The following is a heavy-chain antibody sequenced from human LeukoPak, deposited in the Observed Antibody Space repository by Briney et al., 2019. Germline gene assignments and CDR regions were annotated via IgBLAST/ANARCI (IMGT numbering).Heavy chain of an antibody. CDR2: INHSGST. CDR1: GGSFSGYY. D-gene: IGHD3-10*01. V-gene: IGHV4-34*01. CDR3: ARGRRLLWFGELFPVGTFEP. J-gene: IGHJ5*02. Sequence: SETLSLTCAVYGGSFSGYYWSWIRQPPGKGLEWIGEINHSGSTNYNPSLKSRVTISVDTSKNQFSLKLSSVTAADTAVYYCARGRRLLWFGELFPVGTFEPWGQGTLVTVSS.